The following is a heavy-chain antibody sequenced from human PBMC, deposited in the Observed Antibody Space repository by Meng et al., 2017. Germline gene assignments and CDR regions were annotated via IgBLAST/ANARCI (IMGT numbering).Heavy chain of an antibody. CDR3: ARRRRFIAAERSHEIDY. J-gene: IGHJ4*02. Sequence: SDTLSLTCAVYGGSFSGYYWSWIRQPPGKGLEWIGEINHSGSTNYNPSLKSRVTISVDTSKNQFSLKLSSVTAADTAVYYCARRRRFIAAERSHEIDYWGQGTLVTVSS. V-gene: IGHV4-34*01. CDR1: GGSFSGYY. D-gene: IGHD6-13*01. CDR2: INHSGST.